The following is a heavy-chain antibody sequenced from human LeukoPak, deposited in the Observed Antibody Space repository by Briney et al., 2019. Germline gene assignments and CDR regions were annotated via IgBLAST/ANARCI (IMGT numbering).Heavy chain of an antibody. CDR2: INSDGSST. D-gene: IGHD2-21*02. J-gene: IGHJ4*02. CDR3: ARGRGARAYCGGDCYSFDY. CDR1: GFTFSSYW. Sequence: PGGSLRLSCAASGFTFSSYWMHWVRQAPGKGLVWVSRINSDGSSTSYADSVKGRFTISRDNAKNTLYLQMNSLRAEDTAVYYCARGRGARAYCGGDCYSFDYWGQGTLVTVSS. V-gene: IGHV3-74*01.